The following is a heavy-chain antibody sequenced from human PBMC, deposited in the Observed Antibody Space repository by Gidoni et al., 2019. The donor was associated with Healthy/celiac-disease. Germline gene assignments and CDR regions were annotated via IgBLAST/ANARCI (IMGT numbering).Heavy chain of an antibody. CDR3: GSWRKREGIDY. D-gene: IGHD1-26*01. CDR1: GYTFTSYA. J-gene: IGHJ4*02. V-gene: IGHV7-4-1*02. Sequence: QVQLVQSGPELKKPGASAKVSCKASGYTFTSYAMNWVRQAPGQGLGWMGWINTNTGNPTYAQGFTGRFVFSLDTSVSTAYLQVSSQKAEDTAVYYCGSWRKREGIDYWGQGTLVTVSS. CDR2: INTNTGNP.